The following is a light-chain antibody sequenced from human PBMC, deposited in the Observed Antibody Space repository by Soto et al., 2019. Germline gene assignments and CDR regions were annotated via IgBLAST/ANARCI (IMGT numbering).Light chain of an antibody. CDR2: DVS. Sequence: QSALTQPRSVSGSPGQSVTISCTGTSSDIGGYNYVSWYQQHPGKAPKLMIYDVSERPSGVPDRFSASKSGNTASLTISGLQAEDEADYYCCSYAGSYTHVLFVGGTKLTVL. CDR1: SSDIGGYNY. V-gene: IGLV2-11*01. J-gene: IGLJ2*01. CDR3: CSYAGSYTHVL.